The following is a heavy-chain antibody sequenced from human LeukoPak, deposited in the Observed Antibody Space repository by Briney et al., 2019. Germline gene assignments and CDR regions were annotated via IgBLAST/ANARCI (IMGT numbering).Heavy chain of an antibody. CDR2: ISYDGSNK. J-gene: IGHJ4*02. V-gene: IGHV3-30*04. CDR3: ARDPTYCGGDCYPVYYFDY. D-gene: IGHD2-21*02. CDR1: GFTFSSYE. Sequence: GGSLRLSCAASGFTFSSYEMNWVRQAPGKGLEWVAVISYDGSNKYYADSVKGRFTISRDNSKNTLYLQMNSLRAEDTAVYYCARDPTYCGGDCYPVYYFDYWGQGTLVTVSS.